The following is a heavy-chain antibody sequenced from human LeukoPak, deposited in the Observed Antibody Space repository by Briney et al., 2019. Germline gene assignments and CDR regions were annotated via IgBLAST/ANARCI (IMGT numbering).Heavy chain of an antibody. J-gene: IGHJ4*02. V-gene: IGHV3-48*01. CDR2: ISSSSNTI. Sequence: GGSLRLSCAASGFTFSSYSMNWVRQAPGKGLEWVSYISSSSNTIYYADSVKGRFTISRDNAKNSLYLQTNSLRAEDTAVYYCARVGIQLCVDYWGQGTLVTVSS. CDR3: ARVGIQLCVDY. D-gene: IGHD5-18*01. CDR1: GFTFSSYS.